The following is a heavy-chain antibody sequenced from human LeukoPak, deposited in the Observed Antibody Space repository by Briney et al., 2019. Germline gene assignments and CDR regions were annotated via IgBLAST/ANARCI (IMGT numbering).Heavy chain of an antibody. Sequence: PGGSLRLSCAASGFIFKSYGMTWVRQAPGKGLEWVASISGGGASTYYADSVKGRFTISRDNSKSTVYLQMNTLRAEDTAVYYCARDPQHYYGSGSPTANFDYWGQGTLVTVSS. CDR3: ARDPQHYYGSGSPTANFDY. CDR2: ISGGGAST. D-gene: IGHD3-10*01. V-gene: IGHV3-23*01. CDR1: GFIFKSYG. J-gene: IGHJ4*02.